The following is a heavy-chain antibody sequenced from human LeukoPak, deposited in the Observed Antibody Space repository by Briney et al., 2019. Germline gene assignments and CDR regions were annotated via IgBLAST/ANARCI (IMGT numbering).Heavy chain of an antibody. V-gene: IGHV1-18*04. CDR2: ISAYNGYT. J-gene: IGHJ4*02. CDR1: GYTFTNYG. D-gene: IGHD4-17*01. Sequence: ASVKVSCKASGYTFTNYGFSWVRQAPGQGLEWMGWISAYNGYTHYAQKFHGRVTMTTDTSTSTAYMELRSLRSDDTAVYYCARVSDYGAYFDYWGQGTLVTVSS. CDR3: ARVSDYGAYFDY.